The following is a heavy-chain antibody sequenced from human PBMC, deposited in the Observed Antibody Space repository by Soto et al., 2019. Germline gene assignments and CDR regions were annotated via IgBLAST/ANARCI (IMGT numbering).Heavy chain of an antibody. CDR2: TSYDGNNN. Sequence: QVQLVESGGGVVQPGASLRLSCAASGFRFKSFVMHWVRQAPGKGLEWVAFTSYDGNNNDYGDSVKGRFTVSRDNSQNTLQLQMDFLRPEDTALYYCARWGTTGGFDLWGQGTLVSVSS. V-gene: IGHV3-30*19. J-gene: IGHJ4*02. CDR1: GFRFKSFV. CDR3: ARWGTTGGFDL. D-gene: IGHD3-16*01.